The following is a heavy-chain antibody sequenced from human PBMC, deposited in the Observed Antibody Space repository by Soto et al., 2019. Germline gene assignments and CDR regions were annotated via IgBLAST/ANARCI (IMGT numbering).Heavy chain of an antibody. J-gene: IGHJ6*02. Sequence: QVQLVESGGGVVQPGRSLRLSCAASGFTFSSYAMHWVRQAPGKGLEWVAVISYDGSNKYYADSVKGRFTISRDNSKNTLYLQMNSLRAEDTAVYYCASDRGTTFYYYYGMDVWGQGTTVTVSS. CDR1: GFTFSSYA. D-gene: IGHD3-10*01. CDR3: ASDRGTTFYYYYGMDV. V-gene: IGHV3-30-3*01. CDR2: ISYDGSNK.